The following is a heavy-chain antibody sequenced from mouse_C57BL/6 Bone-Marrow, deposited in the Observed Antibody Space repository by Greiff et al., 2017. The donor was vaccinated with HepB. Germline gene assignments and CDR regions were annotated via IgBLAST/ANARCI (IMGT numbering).Heavy chain of an antibody. CDR1: GYTFTSYW. Sequence: EVQLQQSGTVLARPGASVKMSCRTSGYTFTSYWMHWVKQRPGQGLEWIGAIYPGNSDTSYNQKFKGKAKLTAVTSASTAYMELSSLTNEDSAVYYCTSSSYVWYFDVWGTGTTVTVSS. CDR3: TSSSYVWYFDV. D-gene: IGHD1-1*01. V-gene: IGHV1-5*01. CDR2: IYPGNSDT. J-gene: IGHJ1*03.